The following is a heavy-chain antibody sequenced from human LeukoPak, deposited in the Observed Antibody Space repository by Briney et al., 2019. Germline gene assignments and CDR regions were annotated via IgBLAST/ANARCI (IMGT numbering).Heavy chain of an antibody. D-gene: IGHD5-18*01. CDR1: GGSISSYY. J-gene: IGHJ6*03. Sequence: SETLSLTCTVSGGSISSYYWSWIRQPPGKGLEWIGYIYYSGSTNYSPSLKSRVTISVDTSKNQFSLKLSSVTAADTAVYYCARGSRSSYGYYYYMDVWGKGTTVTISS. CDR3: ARGSRSSYGYYYYMDV. CDR2: IYYSGST. V-gene: IGHV4-59*01.